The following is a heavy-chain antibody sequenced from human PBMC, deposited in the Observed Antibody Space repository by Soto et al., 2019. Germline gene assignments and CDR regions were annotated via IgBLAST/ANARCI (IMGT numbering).Heavy chain of an antibody. D-gene: IGHD2-8*01. V-gene: IGHV3-53*02. CDR1: GFSVGSNY. CDR3: ARKSDSSPVPEADGV. J-gene: IGHJ4*02. Sequence: EVQLVETGGGLIQPGGSLRLSCAASGFSVGSNYITWVRQSPGKGLEWVSLIYSNGDTDYADSVKGRFSISRDNFKNTLYLQMNNRRAEDTAVYHCARKSDSSPVPEADGVWGRGTLVTVSS. CDR2: IYSNGDT.